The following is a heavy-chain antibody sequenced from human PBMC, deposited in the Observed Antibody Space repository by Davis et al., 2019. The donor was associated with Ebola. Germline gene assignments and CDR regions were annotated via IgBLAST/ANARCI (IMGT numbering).Heavy chain of an antibody. Sequence: PSETLSLTCTVSGGSISSSSYYWGWIRQPPGKGLEWIGSIYYSGSTYYNPSLKSRVTISVDTSKNQFSLKLSSVTAADTAVYYCARGLQLFVVVPASSSWFDPWGQGTLVTVSS. D-gene: IGHD2-2*01. V-gene: IGHV4-39*07. J-gene: IGHJ5*02. CDR1: GGSISSSSYY. CDR3: ARGLQLFVVVPASSSWFDP. CDR2: IYYSGST.